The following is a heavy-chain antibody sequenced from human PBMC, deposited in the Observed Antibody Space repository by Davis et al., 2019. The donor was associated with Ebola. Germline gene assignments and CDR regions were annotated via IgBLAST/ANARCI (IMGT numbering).Heavy chain of an antibody. CDR3: ARDRYFDY. CDR2: ISYDGSNK. V-gene: IGHV3-30*03. Sequence: GESLKISCAASGFTFSSYGMHWVRQAPDKGLEWVAVISYDGSNKYYADSVKGRFTISRDNSKNTLYLQMNSLRAEDTAVYYCARDRYFDYWGQGTLVTVSS. J-gene: IGHJ4*02. CDR1: GFTFSSYG.